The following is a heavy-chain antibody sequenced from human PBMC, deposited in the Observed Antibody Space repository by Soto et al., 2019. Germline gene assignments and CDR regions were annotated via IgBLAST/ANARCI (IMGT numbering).Heavy chain of an antibody. J-gene: IGHJ4*02. CDR2: IWYDGSNK. CDR3: ARESSLRQWLAPGGLDY. V-gene: IGHV3-33*01. Sequence: QVQLVESGGGVVQPGRSLRLSCAASGFTFSSYGMHWVRQAPGKGLEWVAVIWYDGSNKYYADSVKSRFTISRDNSKNTLYLQMNSLRAEDTAVYYCARESSLRQWLAPGGLDYWGQGTLVTVSS. D-gene: IGHD6-19*01. CDR1: GFTFSSYG.